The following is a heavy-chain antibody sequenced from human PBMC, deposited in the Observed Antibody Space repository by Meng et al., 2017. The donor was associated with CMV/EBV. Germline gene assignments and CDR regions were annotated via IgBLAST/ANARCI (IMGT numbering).Heavy chain of an antibody. V-gene: IGHV3-48*03. J-gene: IGHJ4*02. Sequence: GSLKISCAASGFTFSSYEMNWVRQAPGKELEWVSYISSSGSTIYYADSVKGRFTISRDNAKNSLYLQMNSLRAEDTAVYYCARGTYDFWSGYYMGLDYWGQGTLVTVSS. D-gene: IGHD3-3*01. CDR2: ISSSGSTI. CDR1: GFTFSSYE. CDR3: ARGTYDFWSGYYMGLDY.